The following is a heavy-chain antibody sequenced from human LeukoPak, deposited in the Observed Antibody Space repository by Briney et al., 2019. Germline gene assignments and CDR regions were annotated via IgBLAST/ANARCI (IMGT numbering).Heavy chain of an antibody. Sequence: GGSLRLSCAASGFTFSSYGMHWVRQAPGKGLEWVAVISYDGSNKYYADSVKGRFSISRDNSKNTLYLQMNSLRAEDTAVYYCAREAGTPIYYYYYYMDVWGKGTTVTVSS. CDR2: ISYDGSNK. V-gene: IGHV3-30*03. CDR1: GFTFSSYG. J-gene: IGHJ6*03. D-gene: IGHD6-13*01. CDR3: AREAGTPIYYYYYYMDV.